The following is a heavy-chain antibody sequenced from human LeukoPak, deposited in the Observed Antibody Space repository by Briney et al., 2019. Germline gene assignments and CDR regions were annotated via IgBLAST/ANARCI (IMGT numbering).Heavy chain of an antibody. V-gene: IGHV3-23*01. CDR3: AKVHGVAL. Sequence: PGGSLRLSCAASGFPFSNYAMTWVRQAPGKGLEWVSSIGGADSNTYYAVSVKGRFTISRDNSHNTLYLQMNSLRAEDMAIYYCAKVHGVALWGQGTLVTVS. J-gene: IGHJ5*02. CDR2: IGGADSNT. CDR1: GFPFSNYA. D-gene: IGHD3-16*01.